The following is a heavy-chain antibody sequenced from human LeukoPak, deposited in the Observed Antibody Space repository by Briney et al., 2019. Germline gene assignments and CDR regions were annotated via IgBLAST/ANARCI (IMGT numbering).Heavy chain of an antibody. J-gene: IGHJ4*02. V-gene: IGHV4-59*12. D-gene: IGHD5-12*01. Sequence: PSETLSLTCTVSGGSISSYYWSWIRQPPGKGLEWIGYVYYSGSTNYNPSLKSRVTISVDTSKNQFSLKLSSVTAADTAVYYCAREARGYSGYDSPSVDYWGQGTLVTVSS. CDR1: GGSISSYY. CDR2: VYYSGST. CDR3: AREARGYSGYDSPSVDY.